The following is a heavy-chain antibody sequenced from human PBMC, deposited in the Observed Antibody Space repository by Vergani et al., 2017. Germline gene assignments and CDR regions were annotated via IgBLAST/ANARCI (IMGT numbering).Heavy chain of an antibody. CDR3: ARDRDGRAVAGCFDY. V-gene: IGHV3-30-3*01. CDR2: ISYDGSNK. CDR1: GFTFSSYA. D-gene: IGHD6-19*01. J-gene: IGHJ4*02. Sequence: VQLVESGGGLVKPGGSLRLSCAASGFTFSSYAMHWVRQAPGKGLEWVAVISYDGSNKYYADSVKGRFTISRDNSKNTLYLQMNSLRAEDTAVYYCARDRDGRAVAGCFDYWGQGTLVTVSS.